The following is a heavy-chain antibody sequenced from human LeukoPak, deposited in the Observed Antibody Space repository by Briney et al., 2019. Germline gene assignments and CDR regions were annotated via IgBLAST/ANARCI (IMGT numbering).Heavy chain of an antibody. V-gene: IGHV4-34*01. CDR1: GGSFSGYY. CDR3: ARDLGYCSGGSCYSNWFDP. J-gene: IGHJ5*02. Sequence: SETLSLTCAVYGGSFSGYYWSWIRQPPGKGLEWIGEVNRSGSTNYNPSLKSRVTISVDTSKNQFSLKLSSVTAADTAVYYCARDLGYCSGGSCYSNWFDPWGQGTLVTVSS. D-gene: IGHD2-15*01. CDR2: VNRSGST.